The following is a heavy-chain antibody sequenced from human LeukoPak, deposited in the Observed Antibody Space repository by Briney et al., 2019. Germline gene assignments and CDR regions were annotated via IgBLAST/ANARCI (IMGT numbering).Heavy chain of an antibody. J-gene: IGHJ4*02. V-gene: IGHV3-7*03. CDR3: AKYCSGGTCSGY. D-gene: IGHD2-15*01. CDR1: GFTFSNYW. Sequence: GGSLRLSCEGSGFTFSNYWMGWVRQAPGKGLQWVANIKTDGSEKYYVDSVKGRFTISRDNAKNLLYLQMNSLRAEDTAVYYCAKYCSGGTCSGYWGQGILVTVSS. CDR2: IKTDGSEK.